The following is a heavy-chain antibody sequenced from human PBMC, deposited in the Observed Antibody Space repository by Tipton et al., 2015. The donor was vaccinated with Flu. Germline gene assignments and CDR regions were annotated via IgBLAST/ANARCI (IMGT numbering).Heavy chain of an antibody. D-gene: IGHD4-17*01. J-gene: IGHJ4*02. Sequence: QLVQSGAELKEPGEPLKNSCQGSGYSFTKKWIGWVRQKPGKGLELMGLIYPDDSETRYSPPFRGQVAISVDKSINTAYLEWTRVKAADTAMYYCVSPDYISPTVTSLEYWGQGTLVTVAS. CDR2: IYPDDSET. CDR1: GYSFTKKW. CDR3: VSPDYISPTVTSLEY. V-gene: IGHV5-51*03.